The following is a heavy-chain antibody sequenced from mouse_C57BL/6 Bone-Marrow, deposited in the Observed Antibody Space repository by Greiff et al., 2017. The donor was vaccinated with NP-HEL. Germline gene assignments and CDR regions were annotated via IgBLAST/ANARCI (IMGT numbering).Heavy chain of an antibody. CDR2: IYPGSGNT. V-gene: IGHV1-76*01. Sequence: VKLQESGAELVRPGASVKLSCKASGYTFTDYYINWVKQRPGQGLEWIARIYPGSGNTYYNEKFKGKATLTAEKSSSTAYMQLSSLTSEDSAVYFCARKDYGSSYDYFDYWGQGTTLTVSS. CDR1: GYTFTDYY. CDR3: ARKDYGSSYDYFDY. D-gene: IGHD1-1*01. J-gene: IGHJ2*01.